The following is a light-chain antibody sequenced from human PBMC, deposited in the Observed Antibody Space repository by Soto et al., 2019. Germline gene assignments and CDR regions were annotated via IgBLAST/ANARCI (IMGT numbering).Light chain of an antibody. CDR3: QQYGSTPWT. J-gene: IGKJ1*01. Sequence: IRLTLSPGTLSLSPGERATLSCRASQSVSSSHLAWYQQKPGQAPRLLIYGASSRATGIPDRFRGSGSGTDFALTISRLEPEDVAVYYCQQYGSTPWTFGQGTKVDIK. CDR1: QSVSSSH. V-gene: IGKV3-20*01. CDR2: GAS.